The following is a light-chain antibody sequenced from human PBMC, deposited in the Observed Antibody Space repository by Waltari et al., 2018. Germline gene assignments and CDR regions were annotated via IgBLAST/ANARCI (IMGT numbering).Light chain of an antibody. J-gene: IGLJ2*01. Sequence: QSALTQPASVSGSPGQSITISCTGTSSDVGSYNLVSWYQQHPGKAPKLIIYGVSKRPSGVSTRCSGSKSGNTAALTISGLQAEDEADYYCCSYAGSSTFVVFGGGTKLTVL. CDR3: CSYAGSSTFVV. CDR2: GVS. V-gene: IGLV2-23*02. CDR1: SSDVGSYNL.